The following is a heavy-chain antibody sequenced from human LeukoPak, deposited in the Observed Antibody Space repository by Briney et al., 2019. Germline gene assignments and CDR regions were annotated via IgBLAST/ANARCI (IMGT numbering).Heavy chain of an antibody. CDR2: VNPRNGNT. V-gene: IGHV1-18*01. CDR1: GYTFINYN. Sequence: ASVKVSCKTSGYTFINYNINWVRQATGQGLEWMGWVNPRNGNTNYAQKLQGRVTMTTDTSTSTAYMELRSLRSDDTAVYYCARDCGGDCYEDDAFDIWGQGTMVTVSS. CDR3: ARDCGGDCYEDDAFDI. J-gene: IGHJ3*02. D-gene: IGHD2-21*02.